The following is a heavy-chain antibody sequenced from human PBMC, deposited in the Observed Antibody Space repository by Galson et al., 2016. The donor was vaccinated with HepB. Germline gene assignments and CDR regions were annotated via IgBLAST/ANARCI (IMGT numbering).Heavy chain of an antibody. CDR2: IYWDDDK. CDR3: AHRAYSGYDWESNWFDP. V-gene: IGHV2-5*02. J-gene: IGHJ5*02. D-gene: IGHD5-12*01. Sequence: PALVKPPQTLALTCTFSGFSLSTSGVGVGWIRQPPGKALEWLALIYWDDDKRYSPSLESRLTITKDTSKNQVVLTMINMDPVDTATYYCAHRAYSGYDWESNWFDPWGQGTLVTVSS. CDR1: GFSLSTSGVG.